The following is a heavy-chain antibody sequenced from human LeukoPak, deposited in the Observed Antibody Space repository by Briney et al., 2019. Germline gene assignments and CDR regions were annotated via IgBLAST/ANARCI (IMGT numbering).Heavy chain of an antibody. V-gene: IGHV3-21*01. J-gene: IGHJ4*02. CDR1: GFTFSSYS. CDR2: ISSSSSYI. D-gene: IGHD4-17*01. CDR3: AREVTTWRYFDY. Sequence: KTGGSLRLSCAASGFTFSSYSMNWVRQAPGKGLEWVSSISSSSSYIYYADSVKGRFTISRGNAKNSLYLQMNSLRAEDTAVYYCAREVTTWRYFDYWGQGTLVTVSS.